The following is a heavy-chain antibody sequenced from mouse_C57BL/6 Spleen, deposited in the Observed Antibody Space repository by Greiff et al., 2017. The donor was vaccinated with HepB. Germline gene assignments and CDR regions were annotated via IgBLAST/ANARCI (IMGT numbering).Heavy chain of an antibody. V-gene: IGHV1-55*01. CDR2: IYPGSGST. J-gene: IGHJ1*03. D-gene: IGHD1-1*01. Sequence: QVQLQQPGAELVKPGASVKMSCKASGYTFTSYWITWVKQRPGQGLEWIGDIYPGSGSTNYNEKFKSKATLTVGTSSSTAYMQLSSLTSEDSAVYYCARDPNYYGSSYRYFDVWGTGTTVTVSS. CDR1: GYTFTSYW. CDR3: ARDPNYYGSSYRYFDV.